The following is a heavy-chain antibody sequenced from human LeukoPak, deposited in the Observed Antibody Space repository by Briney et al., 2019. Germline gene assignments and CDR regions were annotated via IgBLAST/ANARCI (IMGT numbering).Heavy chain of an antibody. J-gene: IGHJ4*02. V-gene: IGHV1-69*13. D-gene: IGHD3-22*01. CDR2: ITAIFRTT. CDR1: GYTFTNLA. Sequence: ASVKVSCKASGYTFTNLAMNWVRQAPGQGLEWMGGITAIFRTTNYAQKFQGRVTITADESMSTVYMELSSLRSEDTAVYYCARHSGYHSTMYLDYWGQGTLVTVSS. CDR3: ARHSGYHSTMYLDY.